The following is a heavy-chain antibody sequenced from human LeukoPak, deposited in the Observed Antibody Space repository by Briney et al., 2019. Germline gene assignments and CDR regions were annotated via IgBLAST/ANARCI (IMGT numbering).Heavy chain of an antibody. J-gene: IGHJ4*02. V-gene: IGHV3-30-3*01. CDR1: GFTFSSYA. Sequence: GGSLRLSCAASGFTFSSYAMHWVRQAPGKGLEWVAVISYDGSNKYYADSVKGRFTISRDNAKNSLYLQMNSLRAEDTAVYYCARDRGEVVAATSYWGQGTLVTVSS. D-gene: IGHD2-15*01. CDR2: ISYDGSNK. CDR3: ARDRGEVVAATSY.